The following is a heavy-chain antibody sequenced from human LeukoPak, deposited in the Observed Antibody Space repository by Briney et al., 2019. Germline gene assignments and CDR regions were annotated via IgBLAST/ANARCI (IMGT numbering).Heavy chain of an antibody. Sequence: SQTLSLTCAVSGGSISSGGYSWSWIRQPPGKGLEWIGYIYYSGSTNYNPSLKSRVTISVDTSKNQFSLKLSSVTAADTAVYYCARHSTSSYYYYGMDVWGQGTTVTVSS. V-gene: IGHV4-61*08. J-gene: IGHJ6*02. CDR3: ARHSTSSYYYYGMDV. D-gene: IGHD5/OR15-5a*01. CDR2: IYYSGST. CDR1: GGSISSGGYS.